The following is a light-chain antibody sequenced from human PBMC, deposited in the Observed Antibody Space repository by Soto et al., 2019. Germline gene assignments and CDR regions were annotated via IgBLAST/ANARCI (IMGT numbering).Light chain of an antibody. CDR2: SNN. Sequence: QSALTQPPSASGTPGQRVTISCSGSSSNIGSNTVNWYQQLPGTAPKLLIHSNNQRPSGVPDRFSGSKSGTSASLAISGLQSEDEADYYCATWDDSLNGGVFGGGTQLTVL. CDR1: SSNIGSNT. CDR3: ATWDDSLNGGV. J-gene: IGLJ2*01. V-gene: IGLV1-44*01.